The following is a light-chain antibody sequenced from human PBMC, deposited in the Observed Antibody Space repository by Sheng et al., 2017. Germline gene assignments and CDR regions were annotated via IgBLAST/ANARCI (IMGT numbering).Light chain of an antibody. CDR1: KLGDKY. J-gene: IGLJ1*01. Sequence: SYELTQPPSVSVSPGQTASITCSGDKLGDKYVCWYQQKPGQSPVLVIYQDSKRPSGIPERFSGSNSGNTATLTISGTQAMDEADYYCQAWDTSRVFGTGTKVTVL. V-gene: IGLV3-1*01. CDR3: QAWDTSRV. CDR2: QDS.